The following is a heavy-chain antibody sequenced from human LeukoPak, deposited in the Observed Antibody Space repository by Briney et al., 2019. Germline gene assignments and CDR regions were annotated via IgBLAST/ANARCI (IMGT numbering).Heavy chain of an antibody. CDR2: LIPVFGVT. Sequence: SVKVSCKASGGTFSSHAISWVRRAPGQGLEWMGGLIPVFGVTNYAQKFQGRVTITTDESTTTGYLELRNLRSDDTAVYYCARGKSGYDYGLDSWGQGALVIVSS. J-gene: IGHJ4*02. CDR3: ARGKSGYDYGLDS. D-gene: IGHD5-12*01. V-gene: IGHV1-69*05. CDR1: GGTFSSHA.